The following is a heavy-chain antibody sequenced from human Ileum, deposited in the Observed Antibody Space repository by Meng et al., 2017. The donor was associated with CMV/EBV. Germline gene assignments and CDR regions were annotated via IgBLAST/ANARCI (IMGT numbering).Heavy chain of an antibody. CDR3: VKTTQSPYS. Sequence: GGSLRLSCAASGFAFGSHAMNWVRRAPGKGLEWVSTIGGSGHLTWYADSVRGRFTISRDNSKNTLFLHMNSLRADDTAVYFCVKTTQSPYSWGQGKLVTVSS. CDR2: IGGSGHLT. V-gene: IGHV3-23*01. D-gene: IGHD1-14*01. J-gene: IGHJ4*02. CDR1: GFAFGSHA.